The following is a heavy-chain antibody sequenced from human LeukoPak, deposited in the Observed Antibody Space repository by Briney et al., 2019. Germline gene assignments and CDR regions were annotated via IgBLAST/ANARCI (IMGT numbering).Heavy chain of an antibody. CDR1: GYSFTSYY. CDR2: ISAYNGNT. J-gene: IGHJ6*03. D-gene: IGHD3-3*01. Sequence: APVKVSCKASGYSFTSYYMHWVRQAPGQGLEWMGWISAYNGNTNYAQKLQGRVTMTTDTSTSTAYMELRSLRSDDTAVYYCARDGGFWSGYSYYYYMDVWGKGTTVTVSS. V-gene: IGHV1-18*04. CDR3: ARDGGFWSGYSYYYYMDV.